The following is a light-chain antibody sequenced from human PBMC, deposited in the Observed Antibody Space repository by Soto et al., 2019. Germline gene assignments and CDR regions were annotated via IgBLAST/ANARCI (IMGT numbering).Light chain of an antibody. CDR2: EVS. CDR1: ISDIGNYNR. J-gene: IGLJ1*01. Sequence: QSVLTLPDSVSGSPGQSIAIACARTISDIGNYNRVSWYQQYPGKAPKLLIYEVSNRPAGVSDRFSGSKSGNTASLTISGLQAEDEADYYRKSYTTTSTYVFGTGTKVTVL. CDR3: KSYTTTSTYV. V-gene: IGLV2-14*01.